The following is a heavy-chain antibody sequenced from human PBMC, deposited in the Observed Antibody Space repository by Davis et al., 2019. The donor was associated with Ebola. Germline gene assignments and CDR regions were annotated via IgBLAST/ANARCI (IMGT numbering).Heavy chain of an antibody. CDR2: IIPVFRSP. V-gene: IGHV1-46*01. Sequence: ASVKVSCKASGHTFTAYYIHWVRQAPGQGLEWMGTIIPVFRSPRCPQHLQGRLTITADESTSTAYMELSSLTSEDTAVYYCARDNLYTTPSTGIGCAFDIWGQGTVVTVSS. CDR1: GHTFTAYY. CDR3: ARDNLYTTPSTGIGCAFDI. D-gene: IGHD1-26*01. J-gene: IGHJ3*02.